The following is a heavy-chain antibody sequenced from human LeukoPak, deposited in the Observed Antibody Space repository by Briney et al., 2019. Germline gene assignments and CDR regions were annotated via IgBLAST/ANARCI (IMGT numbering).Heavy chain of an antibody. V-gene: IGHV1-2*02. Sequence: ASVKVSCKASGYTFTGYFMRWVRQAPGQGLEWMGWINPNSGDTNYAQKFQGRVTMTRDTSINTAYMELSRLRSDDTAVYYCARSHYYASSGYYFEYWGQGTLVTVSS. CDR3: ARSHYYASSGYYFEY. J-gene: IGHJ4*02. D-gene: IGHD3-22*01. CDR2: INPNSGDT. CDR1: GYTFTGYF.